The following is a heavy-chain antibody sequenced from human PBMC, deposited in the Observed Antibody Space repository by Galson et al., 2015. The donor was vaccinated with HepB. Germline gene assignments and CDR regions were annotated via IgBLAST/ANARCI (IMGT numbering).Heavy chain of an antibody. CDR1: S. D-gene: IGHD2-8*02. J-gene: IGHJ4*02. V-gene: IGHV3-21*01. CDR2: ISGSSAYI. CDR3: ASRRRFKTGSGPEDY. Sequence: SMIWVRQAPGQGLQWVSAISGSSAYIFYADSVKGRFTISRDNAKNSLYLQMNSLRAEDTAIYYCASRRRFKTGSGPEDYWGQGTLVTVSS.